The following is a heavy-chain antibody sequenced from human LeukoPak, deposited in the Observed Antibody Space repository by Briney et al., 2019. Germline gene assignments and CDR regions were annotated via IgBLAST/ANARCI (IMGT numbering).Heavy chain of an antibody. CDR3: AKDPPQPRSSWFDY. D-gene: IGHD6-13*01. CDR1: GFTFSSYG. V-gene: IGHV3-30*18. Sequence: GGSLRLSCAASGFTFSSYGMHWVRQAPGKRLEWVAVISYDGSNKYYADSVKGRFTISRDNSKNTLYLQMNSLRAEDTAVYYCAKDPPQPRSSWFDYWGQGTLVTVSS. CDR2: ISYDGSNK. J-gene: IGHJ4*02.